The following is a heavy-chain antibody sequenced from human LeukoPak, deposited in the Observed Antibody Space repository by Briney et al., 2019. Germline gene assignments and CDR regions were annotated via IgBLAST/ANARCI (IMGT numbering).Heavy chain of an antibody. D-gene: IGHD2-15*01. CDR1: GFTFSSYA. J-gene: IGHJ4*02. CDR3: AKDLSSSSSVVVVAAKHNY. CDR2: ISGSGGST. V-gene: IGHV3-23*01. Sequence: GGSLRLSCAASGFTFSSYAMSWVRQAPGKGLEWVSAISGSGGSTYYADSVKGRFTISRDNSKNTLYLQMNSLRAEDTAVYYCAKDLSSSSSVVVVAAKHNYWGQGTLVTVSS.